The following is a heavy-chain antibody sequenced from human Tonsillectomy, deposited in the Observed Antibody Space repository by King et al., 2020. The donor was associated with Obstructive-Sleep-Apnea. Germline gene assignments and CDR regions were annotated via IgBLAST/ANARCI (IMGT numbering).Heavy chain of an antibody. CDR1: RFVFSSYA. V-gene: IGHV3-30-3*01. Sequence: VQLVESGGGVVQPGRSLRLSCAASRFVFSSYAMHWVRQAPGKGREWVAFISYDGSERNYAESVKGRFPISRDNSKNTLYLQMNSLRVEDTAVYYFARALYNSRVYFYAFDMWGRGTMVIVSS. CDR2: ISYDGSER. CDR3: ARALYNSRVYFYAFDM. D-gene: IGHD3-22*01. J-gene: IGHJ3*02.